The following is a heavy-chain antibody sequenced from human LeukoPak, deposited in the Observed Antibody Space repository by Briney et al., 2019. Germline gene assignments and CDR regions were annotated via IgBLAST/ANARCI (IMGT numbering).Heavy chain of an antibody. CDR2: IYYSGST. Sequence: SETLSLTCTVPGGSISSYYWSWIRRPPGKGLEWIGYIYYSGSTNYNPSLKSRVTISVDTSKNQFSLKLSSVTAADAAVYYCARGRDGYNFDYWGQGTLVTVSS. D-gene: IGHD5-24*01. J-gene: IGHJ4*02. CDR1: GGSISSYY. V-gene: IGHV4-59*01. CDR3: ARGRDGYNFDY.